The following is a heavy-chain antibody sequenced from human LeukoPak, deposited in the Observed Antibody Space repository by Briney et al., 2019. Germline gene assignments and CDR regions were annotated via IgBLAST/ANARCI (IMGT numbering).Heavy chain of an antibody. V-gene: IGHV1-18*01. J-gene: IGHJ4*02. Sequence: ASVKVSCKASGYTFTSYGISWMRQAPGQGLEWMGWISAYNGNTNDAQKLQGRVTMTTDTSTSTAYMELRSLRSDDTAVYYCARDLGYCTNGVCHTRFDYWGQGTLVAVSS. D-gene: IGHD2-8*01. CDR1: GYTFTSYG. CDR3: ARDLGYCTNGVCHTRFDY. CDR2: ISAYNGNT.